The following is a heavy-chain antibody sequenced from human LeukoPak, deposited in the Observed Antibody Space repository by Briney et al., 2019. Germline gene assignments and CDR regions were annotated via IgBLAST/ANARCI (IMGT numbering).Heavy chain of an antibody. CDR3: ARGESVSY. CDR2: IKQDGSEK. D-gene: IGHD6-19*01. J-gene: IGHJ4*02. Sequence: TGGSLRLSCAASGFTFSSYGMHWVRQAPGKGLEWVANIKQDGSEKYYVDSVKGRLTISRDNAKNSLYLQMNSLRAEDTAVYYCARGESVSYWGQGTLVTVSS. CDR1: GFTFSSYG. V-gene: IGHV3-7*04.